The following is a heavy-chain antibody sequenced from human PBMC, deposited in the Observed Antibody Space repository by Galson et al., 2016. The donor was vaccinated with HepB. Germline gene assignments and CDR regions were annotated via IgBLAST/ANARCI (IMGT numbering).Heavy chain of an antibody. CDR1: GGSISSSSSY. V-gene: IGHV4-39*01. J-gene: IGHJ5*02. CDR2: ISYSGST. Sequence: LSLTCSVSGGSISSSSSYWGWLRQPPGKGLEWIGIISYSGSTYYNPSLKSRITVSVDTSKNQFSLRLTSVTAADTAVYYCARPNNWFDPWGQGTLVTVSS. CDR3: ARPNNWFDP.